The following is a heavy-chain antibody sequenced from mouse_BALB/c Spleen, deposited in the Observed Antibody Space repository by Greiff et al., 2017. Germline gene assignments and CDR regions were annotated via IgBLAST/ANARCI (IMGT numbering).Heavy chain of an antibody. V-gene: IGHV3-2*02. CDR3: ARGITTAW. CDR1: GYSITSDYA. D-gene: IGHD1-2*01. CDR2: ISYSGST. Sequence: EVQLQQSGPGLVKPSQSLSLTCTVTGYSITSDYAWNWIRQFPGNKLEWMGYISYSGSTSYNPSLKSRISITRDTSKNQFFLQLNSVTTEDTATYYCARGITTAWWGQGTLVTVSA. J-gene: IGHJ3*02.